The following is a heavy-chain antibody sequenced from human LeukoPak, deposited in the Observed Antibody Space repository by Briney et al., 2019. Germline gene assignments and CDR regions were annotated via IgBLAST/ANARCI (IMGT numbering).Heavy chain of an antibody. Sequence: PSETLSLTCAVYGGSFSGYYWSWIRQPPGKGLEWIASVHYSESAYYNPSLKSRLTISVDTSKNQFSLKLSSVTAADTSVYFCARQLYVSGSYYAPMDVWGKGTTVTISS. CDR1: GGSFSGYY. D-gene: IGHD3-10*01. CDR2: VHYSESA. J-gene: IGHJ6*03. V-gene: IGHV4-34*01. CDR3: ARQLYVSGSYYAPMDV.